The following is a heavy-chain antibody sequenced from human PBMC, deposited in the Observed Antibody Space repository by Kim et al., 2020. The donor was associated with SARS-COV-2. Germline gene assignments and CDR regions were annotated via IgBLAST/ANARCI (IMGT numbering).Heavy chain of an antibody. D-gene: IGHD3-9*01. CDR2: ISGSDGST. Sequence: GGSLRLSCAASGFTFSSYAMSWVRQAPGKGLEWVSAISGSDGSTYYADSVKGRFTISRDNSKNTLYLQMNSLRAEDTAVYYCAKDRRALIILTGYYFDYWGQGTLVTVSS. V-gene: IGHV3-23*01. CDR3: AKDRRALIILTGYYFDY. J-gene: IGHJ4*02. CDR1: GFTFSSYA.